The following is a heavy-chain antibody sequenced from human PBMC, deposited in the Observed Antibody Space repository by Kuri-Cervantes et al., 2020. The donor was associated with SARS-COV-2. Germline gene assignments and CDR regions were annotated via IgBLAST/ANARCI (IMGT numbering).Heavy chain of an antibody. CDR2: IYGSGST. D-gene: IGHD6-13*01. CDR3: AKDGGSIAAAGNDY. Sequence: GGSLRLSCTVSGFTVSSNYMSWVRQAPGKGLEWVSVIYGSGSTYYADSVKGRFTIARDNSKNTLYLKMNSLRAEDTAVYYCAKDGGSIAAAGNDYWGQGTLVTVSS. CDR1: GFTVSSNY. J-gene: IGHJ4*02. V-gene: IGHV3-53*01.